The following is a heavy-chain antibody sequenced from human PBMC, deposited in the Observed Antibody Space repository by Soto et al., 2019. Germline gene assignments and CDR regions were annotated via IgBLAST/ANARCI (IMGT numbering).Heavy chain of an antibody. CDR3: ARVGGIVVVPAAYYFDY. CDR1: GYTFTSYA. Sequence: ASVKVSCKASGYTFTSYAMHWVRQAPGQRLEWMGWINAGNGNTKYSQKFQGRVTITRDTSANTAYMELSSLRSEDTAVYYCARVGGIVVVPAAYYFDYWGQGTLVTVSS. V-gene: IGHV1-3*01. J-gene: IGHJ4*02. D-gene: IGHD2-2*01. CDR2: INAGNGNT.